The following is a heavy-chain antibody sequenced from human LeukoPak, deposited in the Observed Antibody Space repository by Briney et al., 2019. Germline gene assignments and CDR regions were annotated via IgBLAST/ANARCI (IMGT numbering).Heavy chain of an antibody. J-gene: IGHJ6*03. CDR3: ARSHIWAAEGPSRQKYYHYMDV. D-gene: IGHD6-13*01. CDR2: ISSSSSYI. V-gene: IGHV3-21*01. CDR1: GFTFSSYS. Sequence: PGGSLRLSCAASGFTFSSYSMYCVRQAPGKGLEWVSSISSSSSYIYYADSVTGRFTISRDNAKNSLYLQMNSLRAEDAAVYYCARSHIWAAEGPSRQKYYHYMDVWGKGTTVTVSS.